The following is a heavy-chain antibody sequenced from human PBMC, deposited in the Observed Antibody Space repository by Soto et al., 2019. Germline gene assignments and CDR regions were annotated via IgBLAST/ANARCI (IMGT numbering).Heavy chain of an antibody. CDR2: INAGNGNT. Sequence: QVQLVQSGAEEKKPGASVKVSCKASGYTFTSYAMHWVRQAPGQRLEWMGWINAGNGNTKYSQKFQRRVTITRDTSASTAYMELSSLRPEDTAVYYCPRAIAPNYFDYWGQGTLVTFSS. CDR3: PRAIAPNYFDY. D-gene: IGHD2-15*01. V-gene: IGHV1-3*05. J-gene: IGHJ4*02. CDR1: GYTFTSYA.